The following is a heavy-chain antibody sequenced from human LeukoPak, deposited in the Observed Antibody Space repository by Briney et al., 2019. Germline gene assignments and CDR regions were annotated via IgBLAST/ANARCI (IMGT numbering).Heavy chain of an antibody. V-gene: IGHV3-74*01. D-gene: IGHD3-22*01. CDR2: INSDGSST. J-gene: IGHJ4*02. CDR1: GFTFSSYW. CDR3: ARKALDYYDSSGYLDC. Sequence: GGSLRLSCAASGFTFSSYWMHWVRQAPGKGLVWVSRINSDGSSTSYADSVKGRFTISRDNAKDTLYLQMNSLRAEDTAVYYCARKALDYYDSSGYLDCWGQGTLVTVSS.